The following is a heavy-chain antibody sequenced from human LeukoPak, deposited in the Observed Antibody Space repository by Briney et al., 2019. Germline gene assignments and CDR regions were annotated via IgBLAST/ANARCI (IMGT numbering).Heavy chain of an antibody. Sequence: GGSLRLSCAASGFILSDYAMSWVRQAPGKGLEWVAFIGHDESIKFYPDSVRDRFTISRDSSKNTLYLQMNSLRAEDTAVYYCAKSLGLAAREYFDYWGQGTLVSVSS. V-gene: IGHV3-30*02. CDR1: GFILSDYA. J-gene: IGHJ4*02. CDR2: IGHDESIK. CDR3: AKSLGLAAREYFDY. D-gene: IGHD6-6*01.